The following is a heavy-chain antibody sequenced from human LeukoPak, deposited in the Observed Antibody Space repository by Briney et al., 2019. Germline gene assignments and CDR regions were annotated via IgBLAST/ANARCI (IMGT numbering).Heavy chain of an antibody. CDR2: IYYGGST. Sequence: KTSETLSLTCTVSGGSISSGSYYWGWIRQPPGKGLEWIASIYYGGSTYYNPSLKSRVTISEDTSKNQFSLKLSSVTAADTAVYYCARVPLQENDYSNYGGSGYFDYWGQGTLVTVSS. V-gene: IGHV4-39*07. CDR1: GGSISSGSYY. D-gene: IGHD4-11*01. J-gene: IGHJ4*02. CDR3: ARVPLQENDYSNYGGSGYFDY.